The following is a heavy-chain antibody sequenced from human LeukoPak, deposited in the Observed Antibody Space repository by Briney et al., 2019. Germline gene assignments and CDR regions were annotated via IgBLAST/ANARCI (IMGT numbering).Heavy chain of an antibody. CDR3: ARRGAVAGTFDY. CDR2: INSDGSST. J-gene: IGHJ4*02. CDR1: GFTFSSYW. V-gene: IGHV3-74*01. Sequence: PGGSLRLSCAASGFTFSSYWMHWVRQAPGKGLVWVSRINSDGSSTNYADSVKGRFTISRDNAKNTLYLQMNSLRAEDTAVYYCARRGAVAGTFDYWGQGTLVTVSS. D-gene: IGHD6-19*01.